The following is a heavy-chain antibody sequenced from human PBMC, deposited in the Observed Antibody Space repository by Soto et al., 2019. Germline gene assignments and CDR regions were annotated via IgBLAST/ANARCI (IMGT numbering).Heavy chain of an antibody. J-gene: IGHJ4*02. V-gene: IGHV3-11*06. CDR3: ATSRPGYSRGWYEPDH. CDR1: GFTFSDYY. D-gene: IGHD6-19*01. CDR2: ISSSSRYT. Sequence: QVQLVESGGGLVKPGGSLRLSCAASGFTFSDYYMSWIRQAPGKGLEWVSYISSSSRYTNYAGSVKGRFTISRDNAKNSLYLQMNSLRAEDTAVYYCATSRPGYSRGWYEPDHWGQGTLVTLSS.